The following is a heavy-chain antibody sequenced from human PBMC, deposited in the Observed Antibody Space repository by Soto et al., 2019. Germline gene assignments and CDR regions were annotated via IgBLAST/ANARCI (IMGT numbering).Heavy chain of an antibody. Sequence: GSLRLSCAASGFTFSSYSMNWVRQAPGKGLEWVSSISSSSSYIYYADSVKGRFTISRDNAKNSLYLQMNSLRAEDTAVYYCARDFNENPYYDFWSGPYYFDYWGQGTLVTVSS. V-gene: IGHV3-21*01. CDR3: ARDFNENPYYDFWSGPYYFDY. J-gene: IGHJ4*02. D-gene: IGHD3-3*01. CDR2: ISSSSSYI. CDR1: GFTFSSYS.